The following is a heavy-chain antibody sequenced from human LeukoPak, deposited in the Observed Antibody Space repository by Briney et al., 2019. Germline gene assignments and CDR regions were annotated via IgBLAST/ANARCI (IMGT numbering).Heavy chain of an antibody. D-gene: IGHD6-13*01. CDR3: ARGKIAAPGTLDY. J-gene: IGHJ4*02. CDR1: GYSFTSYW. CDR2: IFPGGSDT. Sequence: GESLKISCKGSGYSFTSYWKGWVRQMPGKGLEGVGIIFPGGSDTIYSPSFQGQVTISADKSISTAYLQLSSLKAPDTAMYYCARGKIAAPGTLDYWGQGTLVTASS. V-gene: IGHV5-51*01.